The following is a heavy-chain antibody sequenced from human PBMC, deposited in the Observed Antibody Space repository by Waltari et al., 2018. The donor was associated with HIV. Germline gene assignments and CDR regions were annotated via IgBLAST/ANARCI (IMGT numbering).Heavy chain of an antibody. CDR1: GFTFSGYW. D-gene: IGHD5-12*01. Sequence: EVQLVESGGGLVQPGGSLRLSCAASGFTFSGYWMSLVRQAPGKGLEWVANIKEDGGLEYYVDSVKGRFTISRDNPKNLLFLQMNSLRVEDTAVYYCVRDGPFVDVEYWGQGTLVTVSS. V-gene: IGHV3-7*01. J-gene: IGHJ4*02. CDR3: VRDGPFVDVEY. CDR2: IKEDGGLE.